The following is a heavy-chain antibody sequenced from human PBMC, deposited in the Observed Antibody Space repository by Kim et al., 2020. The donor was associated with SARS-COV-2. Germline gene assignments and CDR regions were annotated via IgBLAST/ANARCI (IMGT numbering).Heavy chain of an antibody. V-gene: IGHV1-69*13. Sequence: SVKVSCKASGGTFSSYAISWVRQAPGQGLEWMGGIIPIFGTANYAQKFQGRVTITADESTSTAYMELSSLRSEDTAVYYCARPDIRPTYDILTGYPGKAYYYYGMDVWGQGTTVTVSS. J-gene: IGHJ6*02. CDR2: IIPIFGTA. CDR1: GGTFSSYA. CDR3: ARPDIRPTYDILTGYPGKAYYYYGMDV. D-gene: IGHD3-9*01.